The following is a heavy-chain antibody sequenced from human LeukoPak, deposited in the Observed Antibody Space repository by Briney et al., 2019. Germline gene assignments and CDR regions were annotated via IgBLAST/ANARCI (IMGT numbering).Heavy chain of an antibody. CDR2: INPSGGST. J-gene: IGHJ6*03. V-gene: IGHV1-46*03. CDR1: GYTFTSYY. Sequence: ASVKVSCKASGYTFTSYYMHWVRQAPGQGLEWMGIINPSGGSTSYAQKFQGRVTMTRDTSTSTVYMELSSLRSEDTAVYYCATRVRGVIAAGNYYYYYMDVWGKGTTATVSS. CDR3: ATRVRGVIAAGNYYYYYMDV. D-gene: IGHD3-10*01.